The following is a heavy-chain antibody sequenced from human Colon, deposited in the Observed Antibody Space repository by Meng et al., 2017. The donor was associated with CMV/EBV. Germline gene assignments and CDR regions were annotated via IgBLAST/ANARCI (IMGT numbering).Heavy chain of an antibody. V-gene: IGHV3-48*03. CDR1: GFTFSSYE. J-gene: IGHJ4*02. D-gene: IGHD2-2*01. CDR3: ARERGGLCSSTNCQKTFDY. CDR2: ICNSDGTT. Sequence: GESLKISCAASGFTFSSYEMNWVRQAPGKGLEWVSYICNSDGTTYYADSVKGRFTISRDNDKNSLYLQMNSLRAEDTAAYYCARERGGLCSSTNCQKTFDYWGQGTVVTVSS.